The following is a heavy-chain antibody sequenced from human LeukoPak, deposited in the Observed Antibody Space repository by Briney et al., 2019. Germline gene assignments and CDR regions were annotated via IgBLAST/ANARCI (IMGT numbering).Heavy chain of an antibody. CDR3: AKDSFSHNGIFDALDI. D-gene: IGHD2-8*01. CDR2: IGGGPV. V-gene: IGHV3-23*01. Sequence: GGSLRPSCAASGFTFSNYAMTWVRQAPGKGLEWVSTIGGGPVYYADSVKGRFTISRDDSKNTLFLQMNSLRAEDTATYYCAKDSFSHNGIFDALDIWGQGTMVTVSS. CDR1: GFTFSNYA. J-gene: IGHJ3*02.